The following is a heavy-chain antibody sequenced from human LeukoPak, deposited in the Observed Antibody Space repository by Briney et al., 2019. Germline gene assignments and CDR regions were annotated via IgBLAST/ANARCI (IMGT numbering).Heavy chain of an antibody. V-gene: IGHV3-11*01. CDR3: ARLSHYAFDM. CDR1: GFIFSDYY. Sequence: PGESLRLACAPSGFIFSDYYMSWGRQPPGKGPEWVSYITDSGNEIYYADSVKDRFTISRDNAKNSLFLQMNSLRAEDTAVYYCARLSHYAFDMWGQGAVVTVSS. J-gene: IGHJ3*02. CDR2: ITDSGNEI.